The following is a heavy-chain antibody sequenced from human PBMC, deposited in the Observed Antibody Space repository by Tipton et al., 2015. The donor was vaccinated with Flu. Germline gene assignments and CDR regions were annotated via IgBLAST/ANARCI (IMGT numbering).Heavy chain of an antibody. CDR3: ARSGNYLYFNAMDV. J-gene: IGHJ6*02. D-gene: IGHD1-26*01. V-gene: IGHV4-61*02. CDR1: GDSISSGTYY. CDR2: MYITGST. Sequence: TLSLTCTVSGDSISSGTYYWSWIRQPAGKGLEWIGRMYITGSTNYNPSLKSRVAMSLDTSKNQFSLRLSYVTSADTALYYCARSGNYLYFNAMDVWGQGTTVTVSS.